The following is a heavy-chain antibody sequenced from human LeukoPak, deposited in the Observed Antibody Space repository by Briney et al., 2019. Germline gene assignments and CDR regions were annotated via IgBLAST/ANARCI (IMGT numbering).Heavy chain of an antibody. CDR3: VKAAVAADY. J-gene: IGHJ4*02. V-gene: IGHV4-4*02. Sequence: SSEPLSLTCTVSGGSISTSNWWNWVRQPPGKGLQWIGAIYHSGSTHYNPSLKSRVTISLDKFKDLFSLWLNSFTAAVTAGYYCVKAAVAADYGGQPTLATV. CDR2: IYHSGST. D-gene: IGHD6-19*01. CDR1: GGSISTSNW.